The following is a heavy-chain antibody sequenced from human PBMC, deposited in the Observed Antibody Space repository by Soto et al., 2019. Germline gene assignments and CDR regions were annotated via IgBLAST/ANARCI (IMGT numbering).Heavy chain of an antibody. V-gene: IGHV5-51*01. D-gene: IGHD6-19*01. CDR2: IYPGDSDT. Sequence: GESLKISCKGSGYSFTSYWIGWVRQMPGKGLEWMGIIYPGDSDTRYSPSFQGQVTISADKSISTAYLQWSSLKASDTAMYYCARLGGRYSSLVDAFDIWGQGTMVTVSS. CDR1: GYSFTSYW. J-gene: IGHJ3*02. CDR3: ARLGGRYSSLVDAFDI.